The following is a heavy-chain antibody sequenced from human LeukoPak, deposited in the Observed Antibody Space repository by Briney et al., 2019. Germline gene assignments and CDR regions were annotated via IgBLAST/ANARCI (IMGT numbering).Heavy chain of an antibody. Sequence: SVKVSCKASGGTFSSYTISWVRQAPGQGLEWMGRIIPILGIANYAQKFQGRVTITADKSTSTAYMELSRLRSEDTAVYYCAIRDGYNDWDYWGQGTLVTVSS. V-gene: IGHV1-69*02. CDR2: IIPILGIA. CDR3: AIRDGYNDWDY. J-gene: IGHJ4*02. CDR1: GGTFSSYT. D-gene: IGHD5-24*01.